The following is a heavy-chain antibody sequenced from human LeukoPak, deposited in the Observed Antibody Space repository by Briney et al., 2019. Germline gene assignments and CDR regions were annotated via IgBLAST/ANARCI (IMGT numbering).Heavy chain of an antibody. D-gene: IGHD6-19*01. CDR2: ISTSGSTI. CDR1: GFTFSSYE. V-gene: IGHV3-48*03. Sequence: VQPGGSLRLSCAASGFTFSSYEMTWVRQAPGKGLEWVSYISTSGSTIYYADSVKGRFTISRDNAKNSLYLQMNSLRDEDTAVYYCASSYSGGWYGDYWGQGTLVTVSS. J-gene: IGHJ4*02. CDR3: ASSYSGGWYGDY.